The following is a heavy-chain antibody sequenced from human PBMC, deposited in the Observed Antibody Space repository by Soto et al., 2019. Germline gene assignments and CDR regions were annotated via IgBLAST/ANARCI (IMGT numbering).Heavy chain of an antibody. CDR3: ARLDDSSGYYYDAFDI. Sequence: SETLSLTCTVPGGSISSYYWSWIRQPPGKGLEWIGYIYYSGSTNYNPSLKSRVTISVDTSKNQFSLKLSSVTAADTAVYYCARLDDSSGYYYDAFDIWGQGTMVTV. D-gene: IGHD3-22*01. CDR1: GGSISSYY. J-gene: IGHJ3*02. V-gene: IGHV4-59*01. CDR2: IYYSGST.